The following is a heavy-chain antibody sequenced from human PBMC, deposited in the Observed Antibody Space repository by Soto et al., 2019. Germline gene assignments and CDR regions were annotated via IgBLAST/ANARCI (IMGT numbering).Heavy chain of an antibody. CDR1: GGSISSYY. CDR3: AGDDGLRLSRFDY. CDR2: IYYSGST. D-gene: IGHD5-12*01. Sequence: TSETLSLTCTVSGGSISSYYWSWIRQPPGKGLEWIGYIYYSGSTNYNPSLKSRVTISVDTSKNQFSLKLSSVTAADTAVYYCAGDDGLRLSRFDYWGQGTLVTVSS. V-gene: IGHV4-59*08. J-gene: IGHJ4*02.